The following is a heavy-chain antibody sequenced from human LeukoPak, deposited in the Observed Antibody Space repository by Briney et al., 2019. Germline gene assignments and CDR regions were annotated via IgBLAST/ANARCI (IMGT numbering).Heavy chain of an antibody. D-gene: IGHD2-2*01. J-gene: IGHJ5*02. Sequence: ASVKVSCKASGYTFTSYYMHWVRQAPGQGLEWMGIINPSGGSTSYAQKFQGRVTMTRDTSTSTVYMELRSLRSDDTAVYYCARDSPDIVVVPAAGGFDPWGQGTLVTVSS. CDR3: ARDSPDIVVVPAAGGFDP. CDR2: INPSGGST. V-gene: IGHV1-46*01. CDR1: GYTFTSYY.